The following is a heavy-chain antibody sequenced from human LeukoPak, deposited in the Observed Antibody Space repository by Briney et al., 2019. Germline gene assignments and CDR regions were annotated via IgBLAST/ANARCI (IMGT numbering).Heavy chain of an antibody. CDR3: ARRVGDYEDYYYYYGMDV. CDR1: GGSISSGGYS. V-gene: IGHV4-61*08. J-gene: IGHJ6*02. Sequence: SETLSLTCAVSGGSISSGGYSWSWIRQPPGTGLEWIGYIYYSGSTNYNPSLKSRVTISVDTSKNQFSLKLSSVTAADTAVYYCARRVGDYEDYYYYYGMDVWGQGTTVTVSS. D-gene: IGHD4-17*01. CDR2: IYYSGST.